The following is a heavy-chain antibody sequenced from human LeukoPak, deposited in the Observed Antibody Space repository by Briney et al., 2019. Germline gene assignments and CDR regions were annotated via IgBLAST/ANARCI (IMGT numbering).Heavy chain of an antibody. CDR1: GYTFTDYY. Sequence: ASVKVSCKASGYTFTDYYMHWVQQAARKGLEWMGLVDPEDGESIYAEESQSRRTIIASTSTDTAHKELMSLSTEDAAGEYCSSAMIVISAEYFQHWGEGTLVTVSS. D-gene: IGHD3-22*01. CDR3: SSAMIVISAEYFQH. V-gene: IGHV1-69-2*01. CDR2: VDPEDGES. J-gene: IGHJ1*01.